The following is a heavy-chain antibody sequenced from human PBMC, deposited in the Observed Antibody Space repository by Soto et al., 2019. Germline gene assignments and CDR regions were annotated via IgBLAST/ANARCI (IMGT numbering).Heavy chain of an antibody. J-gene: IGHJ2*01. V-gene: IGHV3-30*04. Sequence: QVQLVESGGGVVQPGRSLRLSCAASEFTFSIYAMHWVRQAPGKGLEWVALISFDGRIKYYADSVKDRFTISRDNSKNTRDLQMNSLRAEDTAVYYCARGNRDIWYFDLWGRGTLVTVSS. CDR3: ARGNRDIWYFDL. CDR2: ISFDGRIK. CDR1: EFTFSIYA.